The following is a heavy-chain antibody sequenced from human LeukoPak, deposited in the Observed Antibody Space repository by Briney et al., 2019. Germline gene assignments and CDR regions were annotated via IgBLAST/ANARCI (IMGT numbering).Heavy chain of an antibody. CDR3: ARDSRYYGSGSYRYNWFDP. CDR2: IYYSGST. D-gene: IGHD3-10*01. J-gene: IGHJ5*02. V-gene: IGHV4-39*07. Sequence: SETLSLTCTVPGGSISSSSYYWGWIRQPPGKGLEWIGSIYYSGSTYYNPSLKSRVTISVDTSKNQFSLKLSSVTAADTAVYYCARDSRYYGSGSYRYNWFDPWGQGTLVTVS. CDR1: GGSISSSSYY.